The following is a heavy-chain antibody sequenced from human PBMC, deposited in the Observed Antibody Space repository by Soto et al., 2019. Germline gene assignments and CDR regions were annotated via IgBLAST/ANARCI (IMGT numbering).Heavy chain of an antibody. CDR2: IYYSGST. CDR3: ARHGHPGLRFFGFDP. J-gene: IGHJ5*02. CDR1: GGSISSSSYY. V-gene: IGHV4-39*01. Sequence: QLQLQESAPGLVKPSETLSLTCTVSGGSISSSSYYWGWIRQPPGKGLEWIGSIYYSGSTYYNPSLKSRVTISEDTSKSQCSVKRSSVTAADTAVYYGARHGHPGLRFFGFDPWGQGTLVTVS. D-gene: IGHD3-3*01.